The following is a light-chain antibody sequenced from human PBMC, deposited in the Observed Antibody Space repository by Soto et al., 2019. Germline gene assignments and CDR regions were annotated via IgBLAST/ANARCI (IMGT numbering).Light chain of an antibody. CDR1: QSVRRN. Sequence: EIVMTQSPATLSASPGERATLSCRASQSVRRNLAWYQQRPGQPPRLLIYGTSTRATDIPARFSGSGSGTEFTLTISSLQSEDFAVYYCQQYNNWPAITFGQGTRLEIK. V-gene: IGKV3D-15*01. CDR3: QQYNNWPAIT. CDR2: GTS. J-gene: IGKJ5*01.